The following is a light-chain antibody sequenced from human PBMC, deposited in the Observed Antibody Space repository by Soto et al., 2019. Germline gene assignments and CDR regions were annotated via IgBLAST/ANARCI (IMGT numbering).Light chain of an antibody. V-gene: IGKV1-9*01. CDR3: QQLFMYPPT. J-gene: IGKJ3*01. Sequence: IQLTPSPSSLSASVGDRVTITCRASQGIINYLAWYQQKPGKAPKLLIYGASTLQSGVPSRFGGSGSGTDFTLTVSSLQPEECATYYCQQLFMYPPTFGPGTKVDIK. CDR2: GAS. CDR1: QGIINY.